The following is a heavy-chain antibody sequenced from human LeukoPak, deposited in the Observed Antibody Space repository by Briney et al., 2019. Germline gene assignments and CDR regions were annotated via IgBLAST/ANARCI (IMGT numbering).Heavy chain of an antibody. CDR1: GGTFSSYA. D-gene: IGHD4-11*01. J-gene: IGHJ6*03. CDR2: IIPIFGTA. V-gene: IGHV1-69*05. Sequence: SVKVSCKASGGTFSSYAISWVRQAPGQGLEWMGGIIPIFGTANYAQKFQGRVTITTDESTSTAYMELSSLRSENTAVYYCARLTTSENYMDVWGKGTTVTVSS. CDR3: ARLTTSENYMDV.